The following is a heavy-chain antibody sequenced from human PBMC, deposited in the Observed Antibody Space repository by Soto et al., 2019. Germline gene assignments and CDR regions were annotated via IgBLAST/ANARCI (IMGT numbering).Heavy chain of an antibody. CDR3: ARQMTSSTNYFDY. CDR2: ISGRGGGT. CDR1: GFTFSTYA. V-gene: IGHV3-23*01. D-gene: IGHD2-2*01. J-gene: IGHJ4*02. Sequence: GGSLRLSCAASGFTFSTYAMSWVRQAPGKGLEWVSAISGRGGGTFYADSVKGRFTIARDNSKNTLFLQMNSLRAEDTAAYFCARQMTSSTNYFDYWGQGTLVTV.